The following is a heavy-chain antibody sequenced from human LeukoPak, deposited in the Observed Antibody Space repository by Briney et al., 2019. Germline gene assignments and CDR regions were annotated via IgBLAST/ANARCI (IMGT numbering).Heavy chain of an antibody. Sequence: SETLSLTCTVSGGSISSSSYYWGWIRQPPGKGLEWIGSIYYSGSTYYNPSLKSRVTISVDTSKNQFSLKLSSVTAADTAVYYCARHFGFSKAVTMVPWFAPWGQGTLVTVSS. D-gene: IGHD3-10*01. CDR2: IYYSGST. CDR1: GGSISSSSYY. J-gene: IGHJ5*02. V-gene: IGHV4-39*01. CDR3: ARHFGFSKAVTMVPWFAP.